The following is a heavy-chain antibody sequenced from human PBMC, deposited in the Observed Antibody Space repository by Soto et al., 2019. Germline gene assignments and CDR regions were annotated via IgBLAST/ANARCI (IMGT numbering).Heavy chain of an antibody. CDR2: VSYDGSNK. CDR3: AKARTYYDFWSGYFDY. Sequence: PGGSLRLSCEASGFTFSNYGMHWVRQAQGKGLEWVAVVSYDGSNKYYVDSVKGRFTISRDNSENTLYLEMDSLRAEDTAVYYCAKARTYYDFWSGYFDYWGQGT. CDR1: GFTFSNYG. V-gene: IGHV3-30*18. J-gene: IGHJ4*02. D-gene: IGHD3-3*01.